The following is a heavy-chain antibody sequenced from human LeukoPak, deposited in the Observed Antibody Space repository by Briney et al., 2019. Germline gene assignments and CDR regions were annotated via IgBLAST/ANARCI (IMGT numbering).Heavy chain of an antibody. V-gene: IGHV3-11*06. Sequence: GGSLRLSCAASGFTFSDYYMSWIRQAPGKGLEWVSSISSSSSYIYYADSVKGRFTISRDNAKNSLYLQMNSLRAEDTAVYYCAREGYYDSSGYTDYWGQGTLVTVSS. J-gene: IGHJ4*02. D-gene: IGHD3-22*01. CDR3: AREGYYDSSGYTDY. CDR2: ISSSSSYI. CDR1: GFTFSDYY.